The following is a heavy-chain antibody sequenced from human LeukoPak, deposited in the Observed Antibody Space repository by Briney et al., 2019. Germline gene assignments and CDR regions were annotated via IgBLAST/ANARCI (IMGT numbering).Heavy chain of an antibody. CDR3: ARDKYGDYYFDY. V-gene: IGHV3-53*01. J-gene: IGHJ4*02. Sequence: GGSLRLSCAASGFAVSSNYLSWFRQAPGKGLDGVSVIYSGGSTYYTDSVKGRFTISRDNSKNTLYLQMNSLRAEDTAVYYCARDKYGDYYFDYWGQGTLVTVSS. CDR2: IYSGGST. D-gene: IGHD4-17*01. CDR1: GFAVSSNY.